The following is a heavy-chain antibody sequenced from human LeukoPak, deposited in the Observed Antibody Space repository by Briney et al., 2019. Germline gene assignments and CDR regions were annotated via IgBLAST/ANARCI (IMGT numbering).Heavy chain of an antibody. Sequence: GGSLRLSCAASGFTFSSYSMNWVRQAPGKGLEWVSYISSSSSTIYYADSVKGRFTISRDNAKNSLYLQMNSLRAEDTAVYYCASEGIAAAGNNWGQGTLVTVSS. CDR2: ISSSSSTI. V-gene: IGHV3-48*04. J-gene: IGHJ4*02. CDR3: ASEGIAAAGNN. D-gene: IGHD6-13*01. CDR1: GFTFSSYS.